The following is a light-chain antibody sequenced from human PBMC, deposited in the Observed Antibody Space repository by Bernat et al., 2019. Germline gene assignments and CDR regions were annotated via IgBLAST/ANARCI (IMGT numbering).Light chain of an antibody. J-gene: IGKJ2*01. Sequence: RATLSCRASQSVSGLVAWYHQKHWKAPRLLVFGASRGATGVPDRFSCSGAGTEFTLTISSLDPEDVGIYFFLQSSDWHNNFGQGTRVE. CDR2: GAS. CDR3: LQSSDWHNN. CDR1: QSVSGL. V-gene: IGKV3D-11*02.